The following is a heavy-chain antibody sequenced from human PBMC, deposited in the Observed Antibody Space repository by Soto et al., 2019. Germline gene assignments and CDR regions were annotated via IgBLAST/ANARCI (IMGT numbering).Heavy chain of an antibody. CDR2: INHSGRT. CDR3: ARLDSLYYYDSSGYFFDY. D-gene: IGHD3-22*01. Sequence: QVQLQQWGAGLLKPSETLSLTCAVYGGSFSGYYWSWIRQPPGKGLEWIGEINHSGRTNYNPSLKSRVTISVDTSKNQFSLKLSSVTAADTAVYYCARLDSLYYYDSSGYFFDYWGQGTLVTVSS. J-gene: IGHJ4*02. V-gene: IGHV4-34*01. CDR1: GGSFSGYY.